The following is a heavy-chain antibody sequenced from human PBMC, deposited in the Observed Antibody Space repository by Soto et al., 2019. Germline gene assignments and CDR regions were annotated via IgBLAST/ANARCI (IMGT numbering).Heavy chain of an antibody. V-gene: IGHV3-15*01. CDR2: IKSKTDGGTT. J-gene: IGHJ6*02. CDR1: GFTFSNAW. Sequence: GGSLRLSCAASGFTFSNAWMSWVRQAPGKGLEWVGRIKSKTDGGTTDYAAPVKGRFTISRDDSKNTLYLQMNSLKTEDTAVYYCTTLYDSCGLAYYYYYYGMDVWGQGTTGTVS. D-gene: IGHD3-22*01. CDR3: TTLYDSCGLAYYYYYYGMDV.